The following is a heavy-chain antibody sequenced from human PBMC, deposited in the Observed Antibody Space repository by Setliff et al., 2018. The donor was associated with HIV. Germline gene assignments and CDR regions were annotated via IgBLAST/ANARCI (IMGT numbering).Heavy chain of an antibody. CDR2: ISGSGYP. Sequence: LRLSCVASGFTFSTYAINWVRLAPGKGLEWVASISGSGYPYYADSVKGRFTISRDNSKNTLFLQMDSLRAEDTALYYCAKQRHYDGNDGFDVWGQGTMVTVS. CDR3: AKQRHYDGNDGFDV. CDR1: GFTFSTYA. J-gene: IGHJ3*01. D-gene: IGHD3-3*01. V-gene: IGHV3-23*01.